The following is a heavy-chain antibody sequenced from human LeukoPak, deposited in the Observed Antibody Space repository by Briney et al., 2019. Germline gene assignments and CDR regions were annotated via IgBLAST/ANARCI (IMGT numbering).Heavy chain of an antibody. Sequence: SGPTLVNPTQTLTLTCTFSGFSLSTSGVTVGWIRQPPGKALEWLALIYWDDDRRYSPSLKSRLTITNDTSKTQVVLTMANMDPVDTATYYCAHRLIRHDAFDIWGQGTMVTVSS. CDR3: AHRLIRHDAFDI. CDR1: GFSLSTSGVT. J-gene: IGHJ3*02. D-gene: IGHD2-21*01. V-gene: IGHV2-5*02. CDR2: IYWDDDR.